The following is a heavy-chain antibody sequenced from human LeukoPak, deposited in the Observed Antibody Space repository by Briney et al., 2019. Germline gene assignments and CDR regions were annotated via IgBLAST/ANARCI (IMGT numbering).Heavy chain of an antibody. CDR3: ARGRGSGWRYLDY. V-gene: IGHV3-20*04. CDR2: INWSGVNT. J-gene: IGHJ4*02. D-gene: IGHD6-19*01. Sequence: GGSLRLSCAASGFTFEDFGMHWVRQVPGKGLEWVSGINWSGVNTDYVESLKGRLTISRDNAKNFVYLQMNNLRVEDTAFYFCARGRGSGWRYLDYWGQGILVTVSS. CDR1: GFTFEDFG.